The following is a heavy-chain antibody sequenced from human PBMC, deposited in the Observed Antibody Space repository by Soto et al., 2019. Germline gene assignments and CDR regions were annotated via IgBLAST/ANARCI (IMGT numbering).Heavy chain of an antibody. CDR1: GFTFSSYA. D-gene: IGHD5-12*01. Sequence: VGSLRLSCAASGFTFSSYAMHWVRQAPGKGLEWVAVISYDGSNKYCADSVKGRFTISRDNSKNTLYLQMNSLRAEDTAVYYCAREGYSGYDTIFDYWGQGTLVTVSS. J-gene: IGHJ4*02. CDR2: ISYDGSNK. CDR3: AREGYSGYDTIFDY. V-gene: IGHV3-30-3*01.